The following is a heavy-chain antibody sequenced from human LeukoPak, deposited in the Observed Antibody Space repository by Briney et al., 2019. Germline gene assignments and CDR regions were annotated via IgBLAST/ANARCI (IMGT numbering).Heavy chain of an antibody. CDR2: ISSSGSTI. J-gene: IGHJ4*02. D-gene: IGHD5-12*01. V-gene: IGHV3-11*01. Sequence: GGSLRLSCAASGFRFSDYHMSWIRQAPGKGLEWISYISSSGSTIYYADSVKGRFTISRDNAKNSLFLQMNSLRAEDTAVYYCARVGGYERGYFDYWGQGILVTVSS. CDR3: ARVGGYERGYFDY. CDR1: GFRFSDYH.